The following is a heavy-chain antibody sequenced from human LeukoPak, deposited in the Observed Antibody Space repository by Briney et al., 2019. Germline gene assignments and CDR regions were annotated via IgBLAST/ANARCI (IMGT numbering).Heavy chain of an antibody. J-gene: IGHJ3*02. CDR2: IYYSGST. V-gene: IGHV4-59*08. CDR3: ARAIGDDSGYSSDAFDI. CDR1: GGSISSHY. D-gene: IGHD3-22*01. Sequence: SSETLSLTCTVPGGSISSHYWSWIRQPPGKGLEWIGYIYYSGSTNYNPSLKSRVTILVDTSKNQFSLRLRSVTAADTAVYYCARAIGDDSGYSSDAFDIWGQGTMVTVSS.